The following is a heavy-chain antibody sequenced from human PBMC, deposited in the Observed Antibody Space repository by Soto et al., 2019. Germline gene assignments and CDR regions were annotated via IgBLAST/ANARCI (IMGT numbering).Heavy chain of an antibody. V-gene: IGHV1-18*01. CDR3: ARDRGYSPDSFDI. CDR2: IGAYNGDT. D-gene: IGHD5-18*01. J-gene: IGHJ3*02. CDR1: GYTFSTYG. Sequence: ASVKVSCKASGYTFSTYGISWVRQAPGQGLKWMGWIGAYNGDTNYAQKLQGRVTMTTDTSTSTAYMELTSLRSDDTAIYYCARDRGYSPDSFDIWGQGXMVTV.